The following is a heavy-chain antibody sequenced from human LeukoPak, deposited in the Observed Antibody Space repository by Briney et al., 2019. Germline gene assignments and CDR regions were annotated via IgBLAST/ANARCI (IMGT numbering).Heavy chain of an antibody. J-gene: IGHJ4*02. V-gene: IGHV3-15*01. CDR1: GFTFSSAW. CDR2: IKTKTDGGTT. Sequence: GGSLRLSCAASGFTFSSAWMSWVRQAPGQGLEWLGRIKTKTDGGTTDYAAPVKGRFTISRDDSKDTLYLQMNSLKSDDTAVYYCANIFGENSHRSDYWGQGTLVTVSS. D-gene: IGHD3-3*02. CDR3: ANIFGENSHRSDY.